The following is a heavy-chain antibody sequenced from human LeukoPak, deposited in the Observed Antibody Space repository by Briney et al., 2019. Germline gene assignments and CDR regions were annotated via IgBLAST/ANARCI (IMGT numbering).Heavy chain of an antibody. CDR3: AKDLEWELQDYFDY. CDR2: IYSDGST. V-gene: IGHV3-66*01. CDR1: GFIVSSKY. J-gene: IGHJ4*02. D-gene: IGHD1-26*01. Sequence: GGSLRLSCTASGFIVSSKYMNWVRQAPGKGLEWVSVIYSDGSTYYADSVKGRFTISRDNSKNTLYPQMNSLRAEDTAVYYCAKDLEWELQDYFDYWGQGTLVTVSS.